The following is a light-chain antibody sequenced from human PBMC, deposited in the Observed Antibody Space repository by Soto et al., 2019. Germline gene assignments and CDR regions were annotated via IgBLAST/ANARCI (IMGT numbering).Light chain of an antibody. V-gene: IGKV3-20*01. CDR1: QSVSSSY. CDR2: GAS. J-gene: IGKJ3*01. Sequence: EIVLTQSPGTLSLSPGERATLSCRASQSVSSSYLAWYQQKPGQAPRLLIYGASSRATGIPDRFSGSGSGTDFTLPISRLEPEDFALYYRQQYGSSPLVTFGPGTKVDIK. CDR3: QQYGSSPLVT.